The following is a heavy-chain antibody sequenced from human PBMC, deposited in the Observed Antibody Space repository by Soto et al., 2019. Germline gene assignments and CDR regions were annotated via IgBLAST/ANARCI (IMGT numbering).Heavy chain of an antibody. CDR1: GFDFSSYG. CDR2: LGFDGGGR. V-gene: IGHV3-33*01. J-gene: IGHJ6*02. Sequence: QMQLVESGGGVVQPGTSLRLSCAASGFDFSSYGMHWVRQTPGKGLERVAVLGFDGGGRYYADSVKGRFTISRDNSKKMLYLQMDSLRAEDTALYYCAREPVGPDYAMDVWGQGTTVTVSS. D-gene: IGHD1-26*01. CDR3: AREPVGPDYAMDV.